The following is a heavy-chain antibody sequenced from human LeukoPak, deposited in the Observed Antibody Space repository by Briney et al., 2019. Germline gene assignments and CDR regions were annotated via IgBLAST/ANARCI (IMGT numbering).Heavy chain of an antibody. J-gene: IGHJ5*02. Sequence: GGSLRLSCAVSGFTFSSYGMHWVRQAPGKGLEWVANIKQDGSEKYYVDSVKGRFTISRDNAKNSLYLQMNSLRAEDTAVYYCAREGSGSKNIDWFDPWGQGTLVTVSS. CDR1: GFTFSSYG. CDR2: IKQDGSEK. V-gene: IGHV3-7*01. CDR3: AREGSGSKNIDWFDP. D-gene: IGHD3-10*01.